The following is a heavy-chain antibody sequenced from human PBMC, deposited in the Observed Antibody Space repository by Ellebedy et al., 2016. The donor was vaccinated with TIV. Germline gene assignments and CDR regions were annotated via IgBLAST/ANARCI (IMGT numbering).Heavy chain of an antibody. J-gene: IGHJ4*02. V-gene: IGHV1-46*01. CDR2: INPSGGST. CDR3: ARDAGDGAKILSSLPN. Sequence: AASVKVSCKASGYTFTSYYIHWVRQAPGQGLEWMGIINPSGGSTSYAQKFQGRVTMTRDTSTSTVYMELSSLRSEDTAVYYCARDAGDGAKILSSLPNWGQGTLVTVSS. D-gene: IGHD3-10*01. CDR1: GYTFTSYY.